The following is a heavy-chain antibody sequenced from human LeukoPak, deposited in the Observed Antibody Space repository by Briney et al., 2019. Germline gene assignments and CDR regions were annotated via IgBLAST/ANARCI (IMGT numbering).Heavy chain of an antibody. CDR2: IVVGSGNT. CDR1: GFTFTSSA. Sequence: ASVKVSCKASGFTFTSSAMQWVRQARGQRLKWIGWIVVGSGNTNYAQKFQERVTITRGMSTSTAYMELSSLRSEDTAVYYCAADHIAAAGAFDPWGQGTLVTVSS. CDR3: AADHIAAAGAFDP. D-gene: IGHD6-13*01. J-gene: IGHJ5*02. V-gene: IGHV1-58*02.